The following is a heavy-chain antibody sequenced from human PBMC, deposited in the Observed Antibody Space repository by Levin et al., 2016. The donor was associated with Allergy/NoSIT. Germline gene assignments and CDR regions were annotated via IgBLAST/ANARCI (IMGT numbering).Heavy chain of an antibody. V-gene: IGHV5-51*01. Sequence: WIRQPPGKGLEWMGIIYPGDSDTRYSPSFQGQVTISADKSISTAYLQWSSLKASDTAMYYCARRWDCGGDCYPLDYWGQGTLVTVSS. J-gene: IGHJ4*02. CDR3: ARRWDCGGDCYPLDY. D-gene: IGHD2-21*01. CDR2: IYPGDSDT.